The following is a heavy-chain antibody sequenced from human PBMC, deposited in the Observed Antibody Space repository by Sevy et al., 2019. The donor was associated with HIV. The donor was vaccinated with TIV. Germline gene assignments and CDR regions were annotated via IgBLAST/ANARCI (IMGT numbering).Heavy chain of an antibody. CDR3: ARPRRRACLGEFNDAFDI. Sequence: ASVKVSCKASGYTFTSYGISWVRQAPGQGLEWMGWISAYNGNTNYAQKLQGRVTMTTDTSTSTAYMELRSLRSDDTAVYYCARPRRRACLGEFNDAFDIWGQGTMVTVSS. D-gene: IGHD3-16*01. CDR2: ISAYNGNT. CDR1: GYTFTSYG. J-gene: IGHJ3*02. V-gene: IGHV1-18*04.